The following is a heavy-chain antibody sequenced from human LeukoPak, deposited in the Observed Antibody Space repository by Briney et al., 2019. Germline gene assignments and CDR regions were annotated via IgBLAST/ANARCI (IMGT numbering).Heavy chain of an antibody. D-gene: IGHD6-25*01. CDR3: ARRTAATYHFDY. CDR1: GFTFSTYA. J-gene: IGHJ4*02. V-gene: IGHV3-21*04. CDR2: FGTRSTSI. Sequence: GGSLRLSCAASGFTFSTYAMNWVRQAPGKGLEWVSSFGTRSTSIYYAHSVTGRFIISRDNAKNSLYLQMNSLRAEDTAVYYCARRTAATYHFDYWGQGTLVTVSS.